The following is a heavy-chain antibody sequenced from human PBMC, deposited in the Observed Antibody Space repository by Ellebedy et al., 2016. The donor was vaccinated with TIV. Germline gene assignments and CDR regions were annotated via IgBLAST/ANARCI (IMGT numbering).Heavy chain of an antibody. J-gene: IGHJ4*01. CDR3: ATKRVGRTPFDH. V-gene: IGHV3-23*01. CDR1: GFAFTDYA. CDR2: INGRGDRT. Sequence: GGSLRLXCAASGFAFTDYAINWVRQSPSKGLEWVSSINGRGDRTYYADSVKGRFTISRDNSKNVLYLQMNSLRAEDTALYYCATKRVGRTPFDHWGHGTLVTVSS. D-gene: IGHD1-26*01.